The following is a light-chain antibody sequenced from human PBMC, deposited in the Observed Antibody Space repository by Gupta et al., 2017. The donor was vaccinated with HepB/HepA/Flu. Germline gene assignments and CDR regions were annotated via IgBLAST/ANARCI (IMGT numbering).Light chain of an antibody. CDR2: DVS. CDR3: SSYTTSSTHVL. CDR1: SSDVGAYNY. Sequence: QSALTQPASVSGSPGQSITISCTGTSSDVGAYNYVSWYQQHPGKAPKLMIYDVSDRPSGVSNRFSGSKSGNTASLTISGLQADDEADYDCSSYTTSSTHVLCGGGTKLTVL. J-gene: IGLJ2*01. V-gene: IGLV2-14*03.